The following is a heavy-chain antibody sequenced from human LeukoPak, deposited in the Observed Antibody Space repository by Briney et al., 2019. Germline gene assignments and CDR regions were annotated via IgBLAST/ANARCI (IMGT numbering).Heavy chain of an antibody. J-gene: IGHJ6*02. CDR3: ARNAGTKDYYYGMDV. CDR2: FFYSGST. Sequence: SETLSLTCTVSGASINKYYWNWVRQPPGKGLEWIGYFFYSGSTRYNPSLKSRVTISGDMSNNQFSLRLTSLTAADTAVYYCARNAGTKDYYYGMDVWRQGTTVIDSS. V-gene: IGHV4-59*08. D-gene: IGHD2-2*01. CDR1: GASINKYY.